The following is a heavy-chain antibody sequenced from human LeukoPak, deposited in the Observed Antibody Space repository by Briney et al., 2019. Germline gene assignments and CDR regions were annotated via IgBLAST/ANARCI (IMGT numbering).Heavy chain of an antibody. Sequence: GGSLRLSCAASGFTFSSYAMHWVRQAPGKGLEWVAVISYDGSNKYYADSVKGRFTISRDNSKNTLYLQMNSLRAEDTAVYYCARGVYHYYYGMDVWGKGTTVTVSS. CDR2: ISYDGSNK. D-gene: IGHD2-8*01. V-gene: IGHV3-30-3*01. CDR3: ARGVYHYYYGMDV. CDR1: GFTFSSYA. J-gene: IGHJ6*04.